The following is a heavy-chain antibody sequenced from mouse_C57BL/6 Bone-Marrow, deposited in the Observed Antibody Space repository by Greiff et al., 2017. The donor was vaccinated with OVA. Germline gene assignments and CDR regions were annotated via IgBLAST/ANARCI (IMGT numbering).Heavy chain of an antibody. CDR3: ARPIYYYGSSYFDY. D-gene: IGHD1-1*01. J-gene: IGHJ2*01. CDR1: GYTFTSYW. CDR2: IDPSDSYT. V-gene: IGHV1-69*01. Sequence: VQLQESGAELVMPGASVKLSCKASGYTFTSYWMHWVKQRPGQGLEWIGEIDPSDSYTNYNQKFKGKSTLTVDKSSSTAYMQLSSLTSEDSAVYYCARPIYYYGSSYFDYWGQGTTLTVSS.